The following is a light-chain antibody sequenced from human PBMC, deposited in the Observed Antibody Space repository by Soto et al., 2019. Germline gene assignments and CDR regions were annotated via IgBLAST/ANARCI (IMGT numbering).Light chain of an antibody. Sequence: ESVLTQSPGTLSLSPGERATLSCRASQSVTNGYFAWYQQRPGQAPRLPIYGISNRATGIPDRFSGSGSGTDFTLTISRLEPEDFVVYYCQQYSSLPHTFGQGTKLEVK. V-gene: IGKV3-20*01. CDR1: QSVTNGY. J-gene: IGKJ2*01. CDR3: QQYSSLPHT. CDR2: GIS.